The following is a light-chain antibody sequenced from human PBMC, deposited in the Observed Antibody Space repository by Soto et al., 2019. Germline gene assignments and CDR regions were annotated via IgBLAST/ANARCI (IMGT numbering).Light chain of an antibody. J-gene: IGKJ2*02. CDR3: QQYNDWRT. V-gene: IGKV3-15*01. Sequence: EIVMTQSPATLSVSPGEGATLSCRDSQSVGSKLAWYQQKPGQAPRLLINGASTRATDIPARFSGSGSGTHFTLTISRLQSEDSAVYYCQQYNDWRTFGQGTKLEIK. CDR1: QSVGSK. CDR2: GAS.